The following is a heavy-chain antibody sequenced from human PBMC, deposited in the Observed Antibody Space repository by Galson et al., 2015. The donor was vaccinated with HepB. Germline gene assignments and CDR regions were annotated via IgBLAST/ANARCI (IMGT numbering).Heavy chain of an antibody. CDR1: GFTFSSYA. J-gene: IGHJ4*02. D-gene: IGHD5-12*01. CDR3: TKASIRWLQGY. Sequence: SLRLSCAASGFTFSSYAMSWVRQAPGKGLEWVSAISGSGGSTYYADSVKGRFTISRDNSKNTLYLQMNSLRAEDTAVYYCTKASIRWLQGYWGQGTLVTVSS. CDR2: ISGSGGST. V-gene: IGHV3-23*01.